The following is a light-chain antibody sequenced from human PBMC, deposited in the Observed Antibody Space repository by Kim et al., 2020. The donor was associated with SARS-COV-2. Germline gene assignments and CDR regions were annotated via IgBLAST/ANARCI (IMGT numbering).Light chain of an antibody. CDR1: YD. CDR3: QSYDSSLRGLV. V-gene: IGLV1-40*01. CDR2: GNS. Sequence: YDVYWYQQHPGTAPNLLAHGNSNRPSGVSDRFSGSRSGTSASLAISGLQSEDEADYYCQSYDSSLRGLVFGGGTQLTVL. J-gene: IGLJ3*02.